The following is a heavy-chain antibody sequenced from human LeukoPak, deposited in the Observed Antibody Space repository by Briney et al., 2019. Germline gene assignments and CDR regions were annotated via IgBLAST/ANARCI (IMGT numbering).Heavy chain of an antibody. D-gene: IGHD2-15*01. CDR3: AKWPRLYCSGGSCPFDY. CDR1: GFTFSSYS. J-gene: IGHJ4*02. V-gene: IGHV3-48*01. CDR2: ISSSSSTI. Sequence: GGSLRLSCAASGFTFSSYSMNWVRQAPGKGLEWVSYISSSSSTIYYADSVKGRFTISRDNSKNTLYLQMNSLRAEDTAVYYCAKWPRLYCSGGSCPFDYWGQGTLVTVSS.